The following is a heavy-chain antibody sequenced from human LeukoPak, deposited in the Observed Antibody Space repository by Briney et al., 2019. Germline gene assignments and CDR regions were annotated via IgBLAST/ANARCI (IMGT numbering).Heavy chain of an antibody. CDR2: IYSGGST. V-gene: IGHV3-53*01. CDR3: AKDLWFGETPPDY. J-gene: IGHJ4*02. CDR1: GFTVSNHF. Sequence: PGGSLRLSCAASGFTVSNHFMSWVRQAPGKGLEWVSIIYSGGSTYYADSVKGRFTISRDNSKNTLYLQMNSLRAEDTAVYYCAKDLWFGETPPDYWGQGTLVTVSS. D-gene: IGHD3-10*01.